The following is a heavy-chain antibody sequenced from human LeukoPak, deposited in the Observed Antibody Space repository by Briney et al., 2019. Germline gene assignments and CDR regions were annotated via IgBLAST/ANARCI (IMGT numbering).Heavy chain of an antibody. J-gene: IGHJ4*02. V-gene: IGHV4-59*01. CDR2: IYYTGTT. CDR1: GDSIINYY. Sequence: KPSETLSLTCSVSGDSIINYYWSWIRQSPEKGLEWIGYIYYTGTTKYNPSLESRVFMSVDTSKNQFSLRLTSVTVADTAVYYCAKEPSVWGQGVLVTVSS. CDR3: AKEPSV.